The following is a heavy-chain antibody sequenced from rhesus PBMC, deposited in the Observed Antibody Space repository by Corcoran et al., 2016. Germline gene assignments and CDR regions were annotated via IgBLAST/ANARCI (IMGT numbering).Heavy chain of an antibody. CDR2: IYGGRGNT. D-gene: IGHD4-29*01. Sequence: QVQLQESGPGLVKPSETLSLTCAVSGYSISSGYGWGWIRQPPGKGLEWIGQIYGGRGNTDYTPTRKSRVTVSKDTSKHHFALKLSSVTAADTAVYDCARGALLRGGLDSWGQGVVVTVSS. CDR1: GYSISSGYG. V-gene: IGHV4-127*01. J-gene: IGHJ6*01. CDR3: ARGALLRGGLDS.